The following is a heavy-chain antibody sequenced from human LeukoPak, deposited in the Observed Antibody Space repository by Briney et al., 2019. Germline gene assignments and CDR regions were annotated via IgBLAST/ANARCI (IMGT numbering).Heavy chain of an antibody. J-gene: IGHJ4*02. CDR1: GFTFSSYC. CDR2: IKQDGSEK. D-gene: IGHD2-21*02. Sequence: PGGSLRLSCAASGFTFSSYCMSWVRQAPGKGLEWVANIKQDGSEKYYVDSVKGRFTISRENAKNSLYLQMNSLRAEDTTVYYCASIVRHCGGDCYYFDYWGQGTLVTVSS. CDR3: ASIVRHCGGDCYYFDY. V-gene: IGHV3-7*01.